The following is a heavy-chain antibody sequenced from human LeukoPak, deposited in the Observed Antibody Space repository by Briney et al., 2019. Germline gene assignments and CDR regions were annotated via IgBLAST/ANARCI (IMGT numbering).Heavy chain of an antibody. CDR2: IYHSGST. V-gene: IGHV4-30-2*01. CDR1: GGSISSGGYY. Sequence: TSETLSLTCTVSGGSISSGGYYWSWIRQPPGKGLEWIGYIYHSGSTYYNPSLKSRVTISVDRSKNQFSLKLSSVTAADTAVYYCARSFLEWLCGWDWGQGTLVTVSS. D-gene: IGHD3-3*02. CDR3: ARSFLEWLCGWD. J-gene: IGHJ4*02.